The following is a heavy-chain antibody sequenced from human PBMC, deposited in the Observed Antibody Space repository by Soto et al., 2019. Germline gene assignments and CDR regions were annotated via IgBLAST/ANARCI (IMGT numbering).Heavy chain of an antibody. CDR3: ARHPSGISPSFDY. Sequence: TLSLTCTVSGGSISSGGYYWSWIRRHPGTGLEWIGHISYSGSTYYNTSLKSRVTISVDTSRNQFSLKLSSVTAADTAVYYCARHPSGISPSFDYWGQGTLVTVSS. V-gene: IGHV4-31*03. CDR2: ISYSGST. J-gene: IGHJ4*02. D-gene: IGHD1-20*01. CDR1: GGSISSGGYY.